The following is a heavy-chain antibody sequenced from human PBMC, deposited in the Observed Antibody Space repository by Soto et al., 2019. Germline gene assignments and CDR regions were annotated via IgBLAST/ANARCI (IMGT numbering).Heavy chain of an antibody. Sequence: GASVKVSCKASGGTFSSYAISWVRQAPGQGLEWMGGIIPILGTANYAQKFQGRVTITADESTSTAYMELSSLRSEDTAVYYCAREVGSDYYDSSGYYLRPWAFDIWGQGTMVTVSS. CDR3: AREVGSDYYDSSGYYLRPWAFDI. J-gene: IGHJ3*02. CDR2: IIPILGTA. CDR1: GGTFSSYA. V-gene: IGHV1-69*13. D-gene: IGHD3-22*01.